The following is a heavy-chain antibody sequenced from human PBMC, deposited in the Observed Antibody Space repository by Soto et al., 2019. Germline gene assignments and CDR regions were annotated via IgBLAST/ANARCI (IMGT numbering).Heavy chain of an antibody. CDR2: IWYDGSNK. D-gene: IGHD6-13*01. CDR3: ARDTHSMQLVMGY. Sequence: PGGSLRLSCAASGFTFSSYGMHWVRQAPGKGLEWVAVIWYDGSNKYYADSVKGRFTISRDNSKNTLYLQMNSLRAEDTAVYYCARDTHSMQLVMGYWGQGTLVTVSS. CDR1: GFTFSSYG. J-gene: IGHJ4*02. V-gene: IGHV3-33*01.